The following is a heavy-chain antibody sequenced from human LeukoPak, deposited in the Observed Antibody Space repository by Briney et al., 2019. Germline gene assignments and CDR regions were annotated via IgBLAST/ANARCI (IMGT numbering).Heavy chain of an antibody. CDR1: GFTFSSYA. CDR3: AKDGMKSDYYYYYGMDV. Sequence: GGSLRLSCAASGFTFSSYAMSWVRQAPGKGLEWVSAISGSGGSAYYADSVKGRFTISRDNSKNTLYLQMNSLRAEDTAVYYCAKDGMKSDYYYYYGMDVWGQGTTVTVSS. D-gene: IGHD1-14*01. V-gene: IGHV3-23*01. J-gene: IGHJ6*02. CDR2: ISGSGGSA.